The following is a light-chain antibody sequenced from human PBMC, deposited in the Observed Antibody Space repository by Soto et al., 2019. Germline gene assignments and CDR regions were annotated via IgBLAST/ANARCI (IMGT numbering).Light chain of an antibody. J-gene: IGKJ1*01. CDR2: GAS. CDR3: QQYNSWPWT. Sequence: ERVTTQSPCTLSVSPGERATLSCRASQSVTSNLAWYQQKPGQAPRLLIYGASTRATGVPARLSGSGSGTEVTLTISSLQSEDFAVYYCQQYNSWPWTLGQGTKVDI. CDR1: QSVTSN. V-gene: IGKV3-15*01.